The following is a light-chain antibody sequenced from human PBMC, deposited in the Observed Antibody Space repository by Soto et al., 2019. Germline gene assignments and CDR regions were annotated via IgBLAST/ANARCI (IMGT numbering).Light chain of an antibody. Sequence: EIVLTQSPGTLSLSPGERATLSCRASQSVRNNYLAWYQQRPGQAPRLLIYAASSRATGIPDRFSGSGSGTDFTLTISRLEPEDFAVYYCQQYGTSPRTFGQGTKADIK. V-gene: IGKV3-20*01. CDR2: AAS. CDR1: QSVRNNY. CDR3: QQYGTSPRT. J-gene: IGKJ1*01.